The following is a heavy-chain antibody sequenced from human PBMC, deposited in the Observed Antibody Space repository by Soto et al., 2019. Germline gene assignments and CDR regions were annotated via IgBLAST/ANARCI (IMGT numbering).Heavy chain of an antibody. CDR1: GGSFIGYY. Sequence: PSETLSLTCAVYGGSFIGYYCTLIRHPAFKGLEWIGEINHSGSTNYNPSLKSRVTISVDTSKNQFSLKLSSVTAADTAVYYCARRKIQLWSEGYNWFDPWGQGTLVTVSS. V-gene: IGHV4-34*01. D-gene: IGHD5-18*01. CDR2: INHSGST. J-gene: IGHJ5*02. CDR3: ARRKIQLWSEGYNWFDP.